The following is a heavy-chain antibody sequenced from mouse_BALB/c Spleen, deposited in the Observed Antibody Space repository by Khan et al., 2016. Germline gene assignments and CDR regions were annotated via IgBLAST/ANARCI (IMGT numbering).Heavy chain of an antibody. CDR1: GFTFSNYW. J-gene: IGHJ3*01. CDR2: IRLKSNNYAT. Sequence: EVQLQESGGGLVQPGGSMKLSCVASGFTFSNYWMNWVRQSPEKGLEWVAEIRLKSNNYATHYAESVKGRFTISRDDSKSSVYLQMNNLRADGTGICYCTTGFAYWGQGTLVTVSA. CDR3: TTGFAY. V-gene: IGHV6-6*02.